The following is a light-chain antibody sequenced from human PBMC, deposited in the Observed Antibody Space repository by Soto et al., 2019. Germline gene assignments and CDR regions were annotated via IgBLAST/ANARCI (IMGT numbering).Light chain of an antibody. CDR3: GTWDSSLSIFV. CDR2: END. Sequence: SVLKQPPPASAVPGKKDTMSCSGGSSNIGNYYVSWHQQLPGTAPKLLIYENDKRPSGIPDRFSGSKSGTSATLGITGLQTGDEADYYCGTWDSSLSIFVFGTGTKVTVL. CDR1: SSNIGNYY. J-gene: IGLJ1*01. V-gene: IGLV1-51*02.